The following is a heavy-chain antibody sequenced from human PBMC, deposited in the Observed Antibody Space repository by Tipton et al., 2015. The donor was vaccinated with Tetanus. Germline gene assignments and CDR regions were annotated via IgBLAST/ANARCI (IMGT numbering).Heavy chain of an antibody. Sequence: TLSLTCTIFGGSVSSGSYYWAWIRQPPGKGLEYIGYILYGASTHYNPSLKSRVTVSADPSQNQFSLNLSSVTAADTAVYYCARIHDFLSGHFDFWGQGTLVTVSS. J-gene: IGHJ4*02. CDR3: ARIHDFLSGHFDF. CDR2: ILYGAST. D-gene: IGHD3-3*01. CDR1: GGSVSSGSYY. V-gene: IGHV4-61*01.